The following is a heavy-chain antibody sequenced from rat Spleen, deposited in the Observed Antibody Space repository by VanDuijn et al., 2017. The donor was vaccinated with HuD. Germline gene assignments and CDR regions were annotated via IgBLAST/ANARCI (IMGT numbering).Heavy chain of an antibody. CDR1: GFIFSDFY. CDR2: ITNTGGRI. V-gene: IGHV5-20*01. J-gene: IGHJ2*01. CDR3: TRDSLTLDY. Sequence: EVQLVESDGGLVQPGRSLKLSCAASGFIFSDFYMAWVRQAPTKGLEWVATITNTGGRIYYPDSVKGRFTISRDNAQNTLYLQMNSLRSEDTATYYCTRDSLTLDYWGQGVMVTVSS. D-gene: IGHD3-4*01.